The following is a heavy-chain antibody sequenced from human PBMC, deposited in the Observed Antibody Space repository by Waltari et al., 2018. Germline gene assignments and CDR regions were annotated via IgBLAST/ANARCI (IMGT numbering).Heavy chain of an antibody. V-gene: IGHV3-23*01. CDR3: ARGQERSTSAQNDY. Sequence: EVQLLESGGNLVQPGGSLRLSCAGSEFTFSSYAMSWVRQPPGKGLEWVSAIRGSGGTTYYADSVKGPFTISRDNSKNTLFLQMNSLTADDTAVYYCARGQERSTSAQNDYWGQGTLVTVSS. J-gene: IGHJ4*02. CDR1: EFTFSSYA. D-gene: IGHD1-1*01. CDR2: IRGSGGTT.